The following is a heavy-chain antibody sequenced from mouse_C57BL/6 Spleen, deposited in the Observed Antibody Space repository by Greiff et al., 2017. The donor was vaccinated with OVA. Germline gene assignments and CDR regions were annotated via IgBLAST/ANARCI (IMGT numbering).Heavy chain of an antibody. CDR2: ISDGGSYT. Sequence: EVKVVESGGGLVKPGGSLKLSCAASGFTFSSYAMSWVRQTPEKRLEWVATISDGGSYTYYPDNVKGRFTISRDNDKNNLYLQMSHLKSEDTAMYYCAREKGVRRGWYIGVWGTGATVTVSS. V-gene: IGHV5-4*01. CDR1: GFTFSSYA. CDR3: AREKGVRRGWYIGV. J-gene: IGHJ1*03. D-gene: IGHD2-14*01.